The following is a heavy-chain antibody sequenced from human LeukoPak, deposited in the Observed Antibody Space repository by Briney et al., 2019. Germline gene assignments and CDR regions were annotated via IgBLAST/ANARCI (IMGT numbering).Heavy chain of an antibody. CDR2: IYSGGST. V-gene: IGHV3-53*01. CDR3: ARGGSYLSAFDI. Sequence: GGSLRLSCTASGFTFGDYAMSWVRQAPGKGLEWVSIIYSGGSTFYAASVKGRFTISRDNSKNTLYLQMNSLRAEDPAVYYCARGGSYLSAFDIWGQGTMVTVSS. D-gene: IGHD1-26*01. J-gene: IGHJ3*02. CDR1: GFTFGDYA.